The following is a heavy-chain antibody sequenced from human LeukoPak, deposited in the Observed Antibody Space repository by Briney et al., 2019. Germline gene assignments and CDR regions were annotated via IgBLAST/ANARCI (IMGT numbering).Heavy chain of an antibody. CDR2: IYYSGST. Sequence: SETLSLTCTVSGGSISSSSYYWGWIRQPPGKGLEWIGSIYYSGSTYYNPSLKSRVTISVDTSKNQFSLKLSSVTAADTAAYYCARVTSPTTPMTNIYYYDSSGSVYFDYWGQGTLVTVSS. D-gene: IGHD3-22*01. J-gene: IGHJ4*02. CDR3: ARVTSPTTPMTNIYYYDSSGSVYFDY. V-gene: IGHV4-39*07. CDR1: GGSISSSSYY.